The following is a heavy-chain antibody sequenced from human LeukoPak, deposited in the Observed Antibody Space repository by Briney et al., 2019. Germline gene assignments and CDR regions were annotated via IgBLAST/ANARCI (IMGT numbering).Heavy chain of an antibody. CDR2: IYYSGST. CDR3: ASSGSYYFYFDY. V-gene: IGHV4-59*08. J-gene: IGHJ4*02. Sequence: PSETLSLTCTVSGGSISSYYWSWIRQPPGKGLEWIGYIYYSGSTNYNPSLKSRVTISVDTSKNQFSLKLSSVAAADTAVYYCASSGSYYFYFDYWGQGTLVTVSS. D-gene: IGHD1-26*01. CDR1: GGSISSYY.